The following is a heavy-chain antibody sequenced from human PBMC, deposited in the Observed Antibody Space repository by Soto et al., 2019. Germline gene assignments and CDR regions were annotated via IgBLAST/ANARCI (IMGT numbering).Heavy chain of an antibody. D-gene: IGHD2-15*01. Sequence: GWSLRLSCAASGFTFSSYAMHWVRQAPGKGLEWVAVISYDGSNKCYADSVKGRFTISRDNSKNTLYLQMNSLRAEDTAVYYCAREPQIVVVVAATRDYYYGMDVWGQGTTVTVYS. CDR3: AREPQIVVVVAATRDYYYGMDV. CDR1: GFTFSSYA. CDR2: ISYDGSNK. J-gene: IGHJ6*02. V-gene: IGHV3-30-3*01.